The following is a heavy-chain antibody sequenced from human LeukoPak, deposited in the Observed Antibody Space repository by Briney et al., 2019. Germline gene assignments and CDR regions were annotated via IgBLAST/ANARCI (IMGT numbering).Heavy chain of an antibody. CDR3: TRDQSTLWFGEMVV. Sequence: GGSLRLSCAASGFTFRSHGMHWVRQAPGKGLEWVAFIWYDGSNKYYTDSVKGRFTISRDNSKNTLYLQMNSLRAEDTAVYYCTRDQSTLWFGEMVVWGQGTLVTVSS. J-gene: IGHJ4*02. V-gene: IGHV3-33*01. D-gene: IGHD3-10*01. CDR1: GFTFRSHG. CDR2: IWYDGSNK.